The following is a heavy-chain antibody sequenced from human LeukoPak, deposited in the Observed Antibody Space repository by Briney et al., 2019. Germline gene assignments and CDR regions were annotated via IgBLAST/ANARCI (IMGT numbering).Heavy chain of an antibody. J-gene: IGHJ3*02. Sequence: GASLRLSCAASGFTFSSYAMSWVRQAPGKGLEWVSAISGSGGSTYYADSVKGWFTISRDNSMNTLYLQMNSLRAEDTAVYYCAKDPSDCSSTSCYTVAFDIWGQGTMVTVSS. CDR2: ISGSGGST. CDR1: GFTFSSYA. V-gene: IGHV3-23*01. CDR3: AKDPSDCSSTSCYTVAFDI. D-gene: IGHD2-2*02.